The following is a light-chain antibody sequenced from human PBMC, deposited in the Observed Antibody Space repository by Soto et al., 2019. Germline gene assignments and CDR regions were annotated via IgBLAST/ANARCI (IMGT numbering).Light chain of an antibody. CDR3: QQDNNWPPP. CDR2: GAS. CDR1: QRISRN. J-gene: IGKJ1*01. Sequence: SGGTRCFHNRESARPTCRASQRISRNLAWYQQKPGQAPRLLIYGASTRATGIPARFSGSGSGTEFTLTISSLQSEDFAVYYCQQDNNWPPPFGQGTNV. V-gene: IGKV3-15*01.